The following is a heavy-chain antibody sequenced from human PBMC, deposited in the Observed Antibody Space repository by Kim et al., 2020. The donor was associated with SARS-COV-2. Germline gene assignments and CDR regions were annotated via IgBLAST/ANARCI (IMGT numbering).Heavy chain of an antibody. CDR2: INHSGST. J-gene: IGHJ5*02. Sequence: SETLSLTCAVYGGSFSGYYWSWIRQPPGKGLEWIGEINHSGSTNYNPSLKSRVTISVDTSKNQFSLKLSSVTAADTAVYYCARGLRMSPPLLLTIFYSQNWFDPWGQGTLVTVSS. CDR3: ARGLRMSPPLLLTIFYSQNWFDP. CDR1: GGSFSGYY. D-gene: IGHD3-3*01. V-gene: IGHV4-34*01.